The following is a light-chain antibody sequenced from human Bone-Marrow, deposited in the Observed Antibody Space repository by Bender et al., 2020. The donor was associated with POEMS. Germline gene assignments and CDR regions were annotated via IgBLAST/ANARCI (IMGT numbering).Light chain of an antibody. V-gene: IGLV3-21*03. Sequence: SYVLTQQPSVSVARGKTATIPCGGDSIEKRGVNWYQQKPGQAPVLIIYDDDDRPSAIPERFSGSNSGYTATLRINRVEAGDEADCYCQVWDRRTDHRIFGGGTKLTVL. CDR2: DDD. J-gene: IGLJ2*01. CDR1: SIEKRG. CDR3: QVWDRRTDHRI.